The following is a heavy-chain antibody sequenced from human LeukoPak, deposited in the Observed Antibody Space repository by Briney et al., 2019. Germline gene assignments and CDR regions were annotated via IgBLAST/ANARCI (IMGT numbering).Heavy chain of an antibody. CDR3: ARDQAHTMVRGVMRWFDP. V-gene: IGHV3-30-3*01. CDR2: ISYDGSNK. D-gene: IGHD3-10*01. J-gene: IGHJ5*02. Sequence: QPGRSLRLSCAASGFTFSSYAMHWVRQAPGKGLEWVAVISYDGSNKYYADSVKGRFTISRDNSKNTLYLQMNSLRAEDTAVYYCARDQAHTMVRGVMRWFDPWGQGTLVTVSS. CDR1: GFTFSSYA.